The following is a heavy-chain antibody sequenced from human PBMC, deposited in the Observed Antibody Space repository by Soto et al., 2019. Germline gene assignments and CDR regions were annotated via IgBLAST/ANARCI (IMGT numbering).Heavy chain of an antibody. D-gene: IGHD2-15*01. J-gene: IGHJ4*02. CDR1: GYTFTSYD. CDR3: ARGREDIVVVVAAHPGDC. Sequence: ASVKVSCKASGYTFTSYDINWVRQATGQGLEWMGWMNPNSGNTGYAQKFQGRVTMTRNTSISIAYMELSSLRSEDTAVYYRARGREDIVVVVAAHPGDCWGQGTLVTVSS. CDR2: MNPNSGNT. V-gene: IGHV1-8*01.